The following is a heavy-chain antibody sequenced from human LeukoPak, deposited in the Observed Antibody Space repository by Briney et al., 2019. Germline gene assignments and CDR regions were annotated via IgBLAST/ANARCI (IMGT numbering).Heavy chain of an antibody. Sequence: PSETLSLTCTVSGDSISTSNYDWGWIRQPPGKGLAWIGSISYTGITYDNPSRKSRVTISVDTSKNQFSLKLSSVPAADMAVYFCARVKAVVTPWVFDYWGQGSLVTVSS. CDR3: ARVKAVVTPWVFDY. D-gene: IGHD4-23*01. V-gene: IGHV4-39*07. CDR1: GDSISTSNYD. J-gene: IGHJ4*02. CDR2: ISYTGIT.